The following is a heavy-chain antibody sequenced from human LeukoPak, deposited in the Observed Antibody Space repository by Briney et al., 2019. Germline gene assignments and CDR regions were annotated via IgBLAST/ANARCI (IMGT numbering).Heavy chain of an antibody. D-gene: IGHD1-1*01. CDR1: GFTFSSYA. CDR3: ARDGPLGDTRNAYYYYYGMDV. J-gene: IGHJ6*02. V-gene: IGHV3-30*04. Sequence: PGGSLRLSCAASGFTFSSYAMHWVRQAPGKGLEWVAVISYDGSNKCYADSVKGRFTISRDNSKNTLYLQMNSLRAEDTAVYYCARDGPLGDTRNAYYYYYGMDVWGQGTTVTVSS. CDR2: ISYDGSNK.